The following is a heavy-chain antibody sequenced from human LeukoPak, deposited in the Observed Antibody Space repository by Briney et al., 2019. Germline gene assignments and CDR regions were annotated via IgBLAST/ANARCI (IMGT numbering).Heavy chain of an antibody. Sequence: ASVKVSCKASGGTFSGYAISWVRQAPGQGLEWMGGIIPIFGTANYAQKFQGRVTITADESTSTAYMELSSLRSEDTAVYYCARGTIFGGGYFDYWGQGTLVTVSS. CDR1: GGTFSGYA. J-gene: IGHJ4*02. V-gene: IGHV1-69*13. CDR2: IIPIFGTA. CDR3: ARGTIFGGGYFDY. D-gene: IGHD3-3*01.